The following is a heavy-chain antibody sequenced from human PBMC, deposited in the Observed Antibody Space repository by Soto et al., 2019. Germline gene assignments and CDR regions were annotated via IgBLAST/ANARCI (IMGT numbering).Heavy chain of an antibody. CDR1: GYSFTSYW. CDR2: IESSDSYT. D-gene: IGHD2-2*01. CDR3: ARSGVYQLLTHYSCYCYGLDV. Sequence: GESLKISCKGSGYSFTSYWISWVRQMPGKGLEGRGRIESSDSYTNYSPSFQGHVTISADKSISTAYLQWGSLKASDTALYYCARSGVYQLLTHYSCYCYGLDVWGQGTQVTVSS. V-gene: IGHV5-10-1*01. J-gene: IGHJ6*02.